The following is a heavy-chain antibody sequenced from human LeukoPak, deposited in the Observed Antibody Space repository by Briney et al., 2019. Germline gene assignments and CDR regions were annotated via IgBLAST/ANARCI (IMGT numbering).Heavy chain of an antibody. D-gene: IGHD3-22*01. CDR2: IYTSGST. V-gene: IGHV4-61*02. CDR3: ARAGYYYDSSGYPIDY. J-gene: IGHJ4*02. CDR1: GGSISSGGYY. Sequence: PSQTLSLTCTVSGGSISSGGYYWSWIRQPAGKGLEWIGRIYTSGSTNYNPSLKSRVTISVDTSKNQFSLKLSSVTAADTAVYYCARAGYYYDSSGYPIDYWGQGTLVTVSS.